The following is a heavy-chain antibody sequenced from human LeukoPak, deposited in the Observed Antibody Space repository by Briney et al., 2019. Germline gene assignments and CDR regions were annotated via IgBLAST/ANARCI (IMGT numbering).Heavy chain of an antibody. V-gene: IGHV1-18*01. CDR2: ISAYNGYT. Sequence: GASVKVSCKASAYTFTNYGASWVRQAPGQGLEWMGWISAYNGYTNYAEKFQGRVTMSTDTSTSTAYMELRSLRSDDTAVYYCARDLGEIRGPISYYFDYWGQGTLVTVSS. J-gene: IGHJ4*02. CDR1: AYTFTNYG. CDR3: ARDLGEIRGPISYYFDY. D-gene: IGHD3-10*01.